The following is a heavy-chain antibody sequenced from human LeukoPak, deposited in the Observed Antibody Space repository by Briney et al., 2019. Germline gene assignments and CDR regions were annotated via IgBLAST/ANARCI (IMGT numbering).Heavy chain of an antibody. V-gene: IGHV4-4*01. CDR2: IYHSGST. J-gene: IGHJ4*02. CDR3: ARGFRGDNFDY. CDR1: GFTFSNYSM. Sequence: GSLRLSCAASGFTFSNYSMNWVRQPPGRGLEWIGEIYHSGSTNYNPSLKSRVTISVDTSKNQFSLKLSSVTAADTAVYFCARGFRGDNFDYWGQGTLVTVSS. D-gene: IGHD7-27*01.